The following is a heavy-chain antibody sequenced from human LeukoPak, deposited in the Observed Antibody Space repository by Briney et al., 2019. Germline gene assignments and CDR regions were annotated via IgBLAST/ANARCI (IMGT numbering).Heavy chain of an antibody. CDR1: GFSFSRYG. CDR3: ARDRYYDILTENYFDY. V-gene: IGHV3-33*01. J-gene: IGHJ4*02. D-gene: IGHD3-9*01. Sequence: GGSLRLSCAASGFSFSRYGMHWVRQAPGKGLEWVAVIWYDGSNKYYADSVKGRFTISRDNSKNTLYPQMNSLRAEDTAVYYCARDRYYDILTENYFDYWGQGTRVTVSS. CDR2: IWYDGSNK.